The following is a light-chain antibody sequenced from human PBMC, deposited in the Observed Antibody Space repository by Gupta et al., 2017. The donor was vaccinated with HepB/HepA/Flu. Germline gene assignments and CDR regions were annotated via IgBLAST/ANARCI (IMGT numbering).Light chain of an antibody. J-gene: IGKJ3*01. CDR3: MQALQTVAT. Sequence: IVMTQSPLSLPVTPGEPASISCRSSQSLLHSNGYNFLDWYLQKPGQSPQLLIYLGSTRATGVPDRFSGSGSGTYFTLRISRVEAEDVGVYYCMQALQTVATFGPGTKVEIK. CDR2: LGS. V-gene: IGKV2-28*01. CDR1: QSLLHSNGYNF.